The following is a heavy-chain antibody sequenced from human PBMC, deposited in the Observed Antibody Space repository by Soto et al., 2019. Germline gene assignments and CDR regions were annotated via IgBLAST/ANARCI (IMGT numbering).Heavy chain of an antibody. CDR2: INSDGSST. CDR3: VREGSSWYYAFYI. V-gene: IGHV3-74*01. Sequence: GGSLRLSCAASGFTFSSYWMHWVRQAPGKGLVWVSRINSDGSSTSYADSVKGRFTISRDNAKNTLYLQMNSLRAEDTAVYYCVREGSSWYYAFYIWTQRTMVTVS. CDR1: GFTFSSYW. D-gene: IGHD6-13*01. J-gene: IGHJ3*02.